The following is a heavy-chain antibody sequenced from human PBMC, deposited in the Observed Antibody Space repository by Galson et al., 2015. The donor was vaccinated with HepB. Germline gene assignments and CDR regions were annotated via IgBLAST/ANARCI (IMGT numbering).Heavy chain of an antibody. J-gene: IGHJ4*02. Sequence: SLRLSCAASGFTFSSYGMHWVRQAPGKGLEWVAFIRYDGSNKYYADSVKGRFTISRDNSKNTLYLQMNSLRAEDTAVYYCAKDREWELAFDYWGQGTLVTVSS. CDR3: AKDREWELAFDY. CDR2: IRYDGSNK. V-gene: IGHV3-30*02. D-gene: IGHD1-26*01. CDR1: GFTFSSYG.